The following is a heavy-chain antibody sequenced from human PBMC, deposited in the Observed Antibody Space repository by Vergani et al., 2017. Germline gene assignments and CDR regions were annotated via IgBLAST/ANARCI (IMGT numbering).Heavy chain of an antibody. CDR2: IYYSGST. V-gene: IGHV4-39*02. CDR1: GGSISSSSYY. CDR3: ARDVGNWNFVGYYFDY. Sequence: QLQLQESGPGLVKPSETLSLTCTVSGGSISSSSYYWGWIRQPPGKGLEWIGSIYYSGSTYYNPSLKRRVTISVDTSKNQFSLKLSSVTAADTAVYYWARDVGNWNFVGYYFDYWGQGTLVTVSS. J-gene: IGHJ4*02. D-gene: IGHD1-7*01.